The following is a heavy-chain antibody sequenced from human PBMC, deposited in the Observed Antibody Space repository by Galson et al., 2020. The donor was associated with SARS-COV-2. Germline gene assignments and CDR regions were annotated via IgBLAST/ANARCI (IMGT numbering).Heavy chain of an antibody. CDR2: IKSKTDGGTT. Sequence: GGSLRLSRAASGFTFSNAWMSWVRQAPGKGLEWVGRIKSKTDGGTTDYAAPVKGRFTISRDDSKNTLYLQMNSLKTEDTAVYYCTTDPVVAALVDYWGQGTLVTVSS. D-gene: IGHD2-15*01. V-gene: IGHV3-15*01. CDR1: GFTFSNAW. CDR3: TTDPVVAALVDY. J-gene: IGHJ4*02.